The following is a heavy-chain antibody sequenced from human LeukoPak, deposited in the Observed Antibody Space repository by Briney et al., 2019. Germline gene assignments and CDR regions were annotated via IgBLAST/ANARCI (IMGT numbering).Heavy chain of an antibody. CDR2: IIPIFGTA. V-gene: IGHV1-69*05. CDR3: ARAPLWFGELWGYYFDY. CDR1: GGTFSSYA. D-gene: IGHD3-10*01. Sequence: SVKVSCRASGGTFSSYAISWVRQAPGQGLEWLGRIIPIFGTANYAQKFQGRVTITTDESTSTAYMELSSLRSEDTAVYYCARAPLWFGELWGYYFDYWGQGTLVTVSS. J-gene: IGHJ4*02.